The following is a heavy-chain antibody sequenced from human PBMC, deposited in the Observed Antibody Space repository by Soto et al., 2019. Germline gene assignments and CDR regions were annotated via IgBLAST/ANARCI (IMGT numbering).Heavy chain of an antibody. CDR1: GFTFSSYA. CDR2: ISYDGSNK. D-gene: IGHD2-8*01. CDR3: ARYAVQYYYYYYAMDV. J-gene: IGHJ6*02. V-gene: IGHV3-30-3*01. Sequence: PGGSLGLSCAASGFTFSSYAMHWVRQAPGKGLEWVAVISYDGSNKYYADSVKGRFTISRDNSKNTLYLQMNSLRAEDTAVYYCARYAVQYYYYYYAMDVSGQATTVTVSS.